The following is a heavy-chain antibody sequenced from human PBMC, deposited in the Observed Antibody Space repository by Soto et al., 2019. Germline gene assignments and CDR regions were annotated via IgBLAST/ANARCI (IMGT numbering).Heavy chain of an antibody. CDR3: AREKYCSGGSCYSISYNWFDP. D-gene: IGHD2-15*01. Sequence: GGSLRLSCAASGFTFSSYAMRWVRQAPGKGLEWVAVISYDGSNKYYADSVKGRFTISRDNSKNTLYLQMNSLRAEDTAVYYCAREKYCSGGSCYSISYNWFDPWGQGTLVTVS. CDR2: ISYDGSNK. CDR1: GFTFSSYA. J-gene: IGHJ5*02. V-gene: IGHV3-30-3*01.